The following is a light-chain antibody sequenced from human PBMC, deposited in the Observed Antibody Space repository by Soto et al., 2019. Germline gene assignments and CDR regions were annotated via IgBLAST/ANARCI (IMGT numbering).Light chain of an antibody. CDR2: AAS. V-gene: IGKV1-27*01. CDR3: QKYNSAPHT. Sequence: DVQMTQSPSSLSASVGDRVTITCRASRDISSSLAWYQQKPGKVPKLLIYAASTLHAGVQARFSGSGSGTFFTLTINSLQPEDVATYYCQKYNSAPHTFGQGTRVEIK. J-gene: IGKJ2*01. CDR1: RDISSS.